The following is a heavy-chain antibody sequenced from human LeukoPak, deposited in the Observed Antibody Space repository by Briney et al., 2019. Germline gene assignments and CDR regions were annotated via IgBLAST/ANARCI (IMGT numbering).Heavy chain of an antibody. CDR1: GDSVSSNNAA. J-gene: IGHJ3*02. CDR3: ARVGSYFLSGAFDI. Sequence: SQTLSLTCAISGDSVSSNNAAWNWIRQSPSRGLEWLGRTYYRSKWYNDYAVSVNSRITINPDTSKNQFSLQLNSVTPEDTPVYYCARVGSYFLSGAFDIWGQGTLVTVSS. D-gene: IGHD1-26*01. V-gene: IGHV6-1*01. CDR2: TYYRSKWYN.